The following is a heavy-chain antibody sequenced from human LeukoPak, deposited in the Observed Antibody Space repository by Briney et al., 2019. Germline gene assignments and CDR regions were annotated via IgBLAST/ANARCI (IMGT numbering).Heavy chain of an antibody. CDR2: ISGSGGSA. J-gene: IGHJ4*02. CDR1: GFTFSSYA. D-gene: IGHD3-22*01. Sequence: GGSVRVSCEASGFTFSSYAMSWVRQAPGKGLEWVSGISGSGGSANYTDTVKGRFTISRDNSKNTVYLQMSSLRAEDTAVYYCAREYYYDSSGCRFDYWGQGTLVTVSS. V-gene: IGHV3-23*01. CDR3: AREYYYDSSGCRFDY.